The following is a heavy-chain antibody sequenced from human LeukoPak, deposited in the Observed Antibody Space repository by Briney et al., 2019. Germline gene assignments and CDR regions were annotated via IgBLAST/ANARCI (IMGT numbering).Heavy chain of an antibody. CDR2: IYHSGST. CDR3: ARASGSYRYYFDY. V-gene: IGHV4-38-2*02. J-gene: IGHJ4*02. Sequence: SETLSLTCTVSGYSISSGYYWGWIRQSPGKGLEWIGSIYHSGSTYYNPSLKSRVTISVDTSKNHFSLKVSSVTAADTAVYYCARASGSYRYYFDYWGQGTLVTVSS. CDR1: GYSISSGYY. D-gene: IGHD1-26*01.